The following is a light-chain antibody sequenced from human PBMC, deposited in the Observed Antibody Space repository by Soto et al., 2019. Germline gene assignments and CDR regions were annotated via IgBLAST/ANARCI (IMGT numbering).Light chain of an antibody. J-gene: IGKJ1*01. CDR3: QQSNSIPPWT. CDR2: GAS. CDR1: QSISKY. Sequence: DIQMTQSPSSLSASVGDRVTITCRASQSISKYLNWYQHKPGKGPKLLIYGASTLQSGVPSRFSGSGSWTDFTLTISSLQPEDVATYYCQQSNSIPPWTFGQGTKVEIK. V-gene: IGKV1-39*01.